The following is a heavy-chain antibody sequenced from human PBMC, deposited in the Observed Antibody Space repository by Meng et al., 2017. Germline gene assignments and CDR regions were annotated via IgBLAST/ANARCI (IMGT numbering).Heavy chain of an antibody. D-gene: IGHD3-3*01. CDR3: ARDPSGSSAGY. CDR2: ISSSGSTI. Sequence: QVQLVGSGGGFVQPGGARRLSCAVSGFTFSDYYMSWIRQAPGKGLEWVSYISSSGSTIYYADSVKGRFTISRDNAKNSLYLQMNSLRAEDTAVYYCARDPSGSSAGYWGQGTLVTASS. CDR1: GFTFSDYY. V-gene: IGHV3-11*01. J-gene: IGHJ4*02.